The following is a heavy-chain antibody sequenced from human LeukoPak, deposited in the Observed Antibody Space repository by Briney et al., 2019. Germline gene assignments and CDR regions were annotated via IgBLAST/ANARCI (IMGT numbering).Heavy chain of an antibody. D-gene: IGHD5-18*01. J-gene: IGHJ5*02. CDR2: INHSGST. CDR1: GGSFSGYY. V-gene: IGHV4-34*01. Sequence: PSGTLSLTCAVYGGSFSGYYWSWIRQPPGKGLEWIREINHSGSTNYNPSLKSRVTISVDTSKNQFSLKLSSVTAADTAVYYCARGSPPQIQLWFRWFDPWGQGTLVTVSS. CDR3: ARGSPPQIQLWFRWFDP.